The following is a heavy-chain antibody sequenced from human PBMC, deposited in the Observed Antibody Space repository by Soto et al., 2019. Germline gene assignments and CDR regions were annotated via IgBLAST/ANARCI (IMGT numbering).Heavy chain of an antibody. CDR3: ARGVATIGP. D-gene: IGHD5-12*01. Sequence: SETLRLRWTVAGGSTIDFDGRWIRQPPGKGLEWIGYIYYSGSTNYNPSLKSRVTISVDTSKNQFSLKLTSVTAADTAVYYCARGVATIGPWGQGTLVTVSS. J-gene: IGHJ5*02. CDR2: IYYSGST. V-gene: IGHV4-59*01. CDR1: GGSTIDFD.